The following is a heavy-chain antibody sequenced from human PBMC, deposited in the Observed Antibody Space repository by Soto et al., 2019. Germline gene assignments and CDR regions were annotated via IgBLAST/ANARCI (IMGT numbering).Heavy chain of an antibody. J-gene: IGHJ4*02. CDR3: ARDLGDSSGYYFDY. CDR2: INPNGSTT. V-gene: IGHV1-46*03. CDR1: GYTFTSYF. Sequence: QVQLVQSGAEVKKPGASVKVSCTASGYTFTSYFLHWVRRAPGQGFEWMGIINPNGSTTSYGQNLQGRVTMTGDRSTSTVYMELSSLRSEDTAVYYCARDLGDSSGYYFDYWGQGTLVTVSS. D-gene: IGHD3-22*01.